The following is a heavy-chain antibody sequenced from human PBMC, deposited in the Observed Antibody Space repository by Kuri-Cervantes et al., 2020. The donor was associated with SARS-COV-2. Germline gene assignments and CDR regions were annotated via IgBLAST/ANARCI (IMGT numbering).Heavy chain of an antibody. CDR2: IYPGDSGT. Sequence: GGSLRLSCKASGYRFSNNWIAWVRQMPGKGLEWMGNIYPGDSGTTYSPSFQGHVTMSVDRSTSTAYLQWSSLRASDTAIYYCARVSGYLGSGNIAFDIWGPGTMVTVSS. D-gene: IGHD3-10*01. J-gene: IGHJ3*02. V-gene: IGHV5-51*01. CDR1: GYRFSNNW. CDR3: ARVSGYLGSGNIAFDI.